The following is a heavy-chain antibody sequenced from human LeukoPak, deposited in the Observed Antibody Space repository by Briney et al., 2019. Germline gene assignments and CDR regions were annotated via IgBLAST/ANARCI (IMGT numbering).Heavy chain of an antibody. CDR2: ISGSGGST. Sequence: GGSLRFSCAASGFTFSSYAMSWVRQAPGKGLEWVSAISGSGGSTYYADSVKGRFTISRDNSKNTLYLQMNSLRAEDTAVYYCAKDWGRWLQSTLPDYWGQGTLVTVSS. D-gene: IGHD5-24*01. CDR1: GFTFSSYA. CDR3: AKDWGRWLQSTLPDY. J-gene: IGHJ4*02. V-gene: IGHV3-23*01.